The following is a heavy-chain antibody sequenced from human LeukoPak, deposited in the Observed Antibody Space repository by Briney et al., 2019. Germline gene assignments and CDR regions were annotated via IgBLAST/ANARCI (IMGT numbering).Heavy chain of an antibody. V-gene: IGHV6-1*01. J-gene: IGHJ4*02. CDR1: GDSVSSNSAA. CDR3: ARAFITMVRGVIITGYYFDY. Sequence: SQTLSLTCAISGDSVSSNSAAWNWIRQSPSRGLEWLGRTYYRSKWYNDYAVSVKSRITINPDTSKNQFSLQLNSVTPEDTAVYYCARAFITMVRGVIITGYYFDYWGQGTLVTVSS. CDR2: TYYRSKWYN. D-gene: IGHD3-10*01.